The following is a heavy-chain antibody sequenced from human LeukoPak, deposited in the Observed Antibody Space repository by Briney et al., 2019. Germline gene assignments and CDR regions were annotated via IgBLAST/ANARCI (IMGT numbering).Heavy chain of an antibody. D-gene: IGHD5-18*01. CDR2: IYYSGST. J-gene: IGHJ6*03. Sequence: ASETLSLTCTVSGGSISSYYWSWIRQPPGKGLEWIGYIYYSGSTNYNPSLKSRVTISVDTSKNQFSLKLSSVTAADTAVYYCARTGYSYGYYYYYYMDVWGKGTTVTISS. CDR1: GGSISSYY. V-gene: IGHV4-59*01. CDR3: ARTGYSYGYYYYYYMDV.